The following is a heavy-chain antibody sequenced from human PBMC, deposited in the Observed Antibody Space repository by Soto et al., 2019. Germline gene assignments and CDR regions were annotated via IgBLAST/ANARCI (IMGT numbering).Heavy chain of an antibody. CDR2: VSSSGAST. J-gene: IGHJ4*02. D-gene: IGHD2-15*01. V-gene: IGHV3-64*07. CDR1: GFTFSTYG. Sequence: EVHLVESGGGLVQPGGSLRLSCAASGFTFSTYGMHWVRQAPGKGLEYVSAVSSSGASTYYADSVKGRFTISRDNSKNTLYLQMGDLRAEDMAVYYCAARYCSGGSCFHFDYRGQGILVSVSS. CDR3: AARYCSGGSCFHFDY.